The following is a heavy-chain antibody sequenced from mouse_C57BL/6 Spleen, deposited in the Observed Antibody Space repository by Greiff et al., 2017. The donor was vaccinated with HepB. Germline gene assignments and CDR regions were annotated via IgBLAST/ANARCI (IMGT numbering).Heavy chain of an antibody. CDR1: GFTFSDYG. CDR3: ARRSKDYYAMDY. D-gene: IGHD1-3*01. V-gene: IGHV5-17*01. Sequence: EVNVVESGGGLVKPGGSLKLSCAASGFTFSDYGMHWVRQAPEKGLEWVAYISSGSSTIYYADTVKGRFTISRDNAKNTLFLQMTSLRSEDTAMYYCARRSKDYYAMDYWGQGTSVTVSS. J-gene: IGHJ4*01. CDR2: ISSGSSTI.